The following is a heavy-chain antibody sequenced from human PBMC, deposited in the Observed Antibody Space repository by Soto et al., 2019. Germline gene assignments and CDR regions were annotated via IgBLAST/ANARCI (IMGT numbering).Heavy chain of an antibody. V-gene: IGHV1-8*01. CDR3: AREKSAYYYDSSGYYYPYYYYYGMDV. CDR2: MNPNSGNT. D-gene: IGHD3-22*01. CDR1: GYTFTSYD. Sequence: QVQLVQSGAEVKKPGASVKVSCKASGYTFTSYDINWVRQATGQGLEWMGWMNPNSGNTGYAQKFQGRVTMTRNTYISTAYMELSSLRSEDTAVYYCAREKSAYYYDSSGYYYPYYYYYGMDVWGQGTTVTVSS. J-gene: IGHJ6*02.